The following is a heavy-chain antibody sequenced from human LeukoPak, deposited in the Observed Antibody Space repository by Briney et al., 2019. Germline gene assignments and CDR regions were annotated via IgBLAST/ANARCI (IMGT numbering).Heavy chain of an antibody. CDR2: ISAYNGNT. D-gene: IGHD2-15*01. V-gene: IGHV1-18*01. CDR1: GYTFTSYG. Sequence: ASVKVSCKASGYTFTSYGISWVRQDPGQGLEWMGWISAYNGNTNYAQKLQGRVTMTTDTSTSTAYMELRSLRSDDTAVYYCARDNICSGGSCYLYYYYYMDVWGKGTTVTVSS. CDR3: ARDNICSGGSCYLYYYYYMDV. J-gene: IGHJ6*03.